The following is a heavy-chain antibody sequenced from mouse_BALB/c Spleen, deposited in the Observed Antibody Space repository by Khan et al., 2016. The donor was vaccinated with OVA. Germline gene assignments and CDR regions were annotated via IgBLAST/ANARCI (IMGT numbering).Heavy chain of an antibody. V-gene: IGHV1-4*01. Sequence: QVRLQQSGAELARPGASMKMSCKASGYTFPSNTMHWVKQRPGQGLEWIGYINPRSDYTIYNQKFKDKATLTADISSTTAYMQLSSLTSDDSAVYYCARRTTGYAMDYWGQGTSVTVSS. D-gene: IGHD2-14*01. J-gene: IGHJ4*01. CDR2: INPRSDYT. CDR1: GYTFPSNT. CDR3: ARRTTGYAMDY.